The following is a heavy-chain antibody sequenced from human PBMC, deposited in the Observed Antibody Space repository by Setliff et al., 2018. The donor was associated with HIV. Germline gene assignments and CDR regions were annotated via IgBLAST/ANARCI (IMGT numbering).Heavy chain of an antibody. J-gene: IGHJ4*02. CDR1: GGSISSSSYY. CDR2: MYYSGST. CDR3: ARGVLDLVISVYGF. V-gene: IGHV4-39*07. Sequence: SETLSLTCTVSGGSISSSSYYWGWVRQPPGKGLEWIGSMYYSGSTYYTPSLKSRITISLDTSKNQFSLRMRSVTAADTAVYYCARGVLDLVISVYGFWGQGIPVTVSS. D-gene: IGHD3-22*01.